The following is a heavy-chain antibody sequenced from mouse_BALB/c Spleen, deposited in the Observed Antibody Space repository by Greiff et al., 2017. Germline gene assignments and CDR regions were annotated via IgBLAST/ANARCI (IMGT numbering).Heavy chain of an antibody. J-gene: IGHJ1*01. CDR3: ARGPYGSRGGYFDV. CDR1: GYTFSSYW. Sequence: QVQLKQSGAELMKPGASVKISCKATGYTFSSYWIEWVKQRPGHGLEWIGEILPGSGSTNYNEKFKGKATFTADTSSNTAYMQLSSLTSEDSAVYYCARGPYGSRGGYFDVWGAGTTVTVSS. D-gene: IGHD1-1*01. CDR2: ILPGSGST. V-gene: IGHV1-9*01.